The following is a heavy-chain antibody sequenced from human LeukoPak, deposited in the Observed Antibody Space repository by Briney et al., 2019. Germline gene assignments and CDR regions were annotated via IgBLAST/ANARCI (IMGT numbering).Heavy chain of an antibody. D-gene: IGHD4-17*01. J-gene: IGHJ5*02. CDR1: GFTVSSNY. Sequence: GGSLRFSCAASGFTVSSNYMSWVRQAPGKGLEWVSVIYSGGSTYYADSVKGRFTISRDNSKNTLYLQMNSLRAEDTAVYYCARVHYGDYGLWWFDPWGQGTLVTVSS. V-gene: IGHV3-53*01. CDR2: IYSGGST. CDR3: ARVHYGDYGLWWFDP.